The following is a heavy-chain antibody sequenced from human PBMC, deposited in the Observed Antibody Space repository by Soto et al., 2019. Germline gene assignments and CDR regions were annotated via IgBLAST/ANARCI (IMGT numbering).Heavy chain of an antibody. Sequence: GGSLRLSCAASGFTFSNAWMNWVRQAPGKGLEWVGRIKSKTDGGTTDYAAPVKGRFTISRDDSKNTLHLQMNSLKTEDTAVYYCTADTYYDFWSGYLGAFDIWGQGTMVTVSS. CDR1: GFTFSNAW. V-gene: IGHV3-15*07. D-gene: IGHD3-3*01. J-gene: IGHJ3*02. CDR2: IKSKTDGGTT. CDR3: TADTYYDFWSGYLGAFDI.